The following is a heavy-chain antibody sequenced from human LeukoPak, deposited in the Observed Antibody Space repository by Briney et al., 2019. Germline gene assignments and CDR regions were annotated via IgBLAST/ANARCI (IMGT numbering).Heavy chain of an antibody. D-gene: IGHD3-10*01. Sequence: SETLSLTCTVSGGSITESYWSWIRQSPGEGLEWIWHIYYSRSTNYNSSLNSRVTMSLYTSKSQVSLRQRSVTVADTAMYYCAKSFRGHREGDWFDPWGQGTLVTVSS. CDR1: GGSITESY. CDR2: IYYSRST. CDR3: AKSFRGHREGDWFDP. V-gene: IGHV4-59*01. J-gene: IGHJ5*02.